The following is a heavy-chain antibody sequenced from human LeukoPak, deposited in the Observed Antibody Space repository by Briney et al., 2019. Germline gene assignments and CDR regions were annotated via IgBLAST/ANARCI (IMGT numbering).Heavy chain of an antibody. CDR1: GGSFSGYY. CDR2: INHSGST. Sequence: SETLSLTCAVYGGSFSGYYWSWIRHPPGKGLEWIGEINHSGSTNYNPSLKSRVTISVDTSKNQFSLKLSSVTAADTAVYYCARGVISLMTTVTTWFDPWGQGTLVTVSS. D-gene: IGHD4-17*01. V-gene: IGHV4-34*01. CDR3: ARGVISLMTTVTTWFDP. J-gene: IGHJ5*02.